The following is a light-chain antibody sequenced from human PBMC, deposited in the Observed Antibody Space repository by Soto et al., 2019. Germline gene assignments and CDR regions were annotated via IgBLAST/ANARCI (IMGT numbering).Light chain of an antibody. CDR2: DAS. CDR1: LSVSSY. J-gene: IGKJ5*01. V-gene: IGKV3-11*01. CDR3: QQRSNWLSIT. Sequence: EIVLTQSPATLSLSPGERDTLSCRASLSVSSYLAWYQQKPCQAPRLLIYDASNRATGIPSRFSGSGSGTDFTLTISSLEPEDFAVYYCQQRSNWLSITFGQGTRLEIK.